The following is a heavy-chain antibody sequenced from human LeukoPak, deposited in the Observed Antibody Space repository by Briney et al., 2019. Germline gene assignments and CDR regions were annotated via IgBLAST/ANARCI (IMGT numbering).Heavy chain of an antibody. CDR3: ARDRGPAGYLDY. CDR1: RFTFSDYY. J-gene: IGHJ4*02. Sequence: GGSLRLSCAGSRFTFSDYYMSWIRQAPGKGLEWVSYISGSGTTILYADSVKGRFTISRDNAKNSVYLQMNSLRAEDTGLYYCARDRGPAGYLDYWGQGTLVTVSS. CDR2: ISGSGTTI. V-gene: IGHV3-11*01. D-gene: IGHD3-22*01.